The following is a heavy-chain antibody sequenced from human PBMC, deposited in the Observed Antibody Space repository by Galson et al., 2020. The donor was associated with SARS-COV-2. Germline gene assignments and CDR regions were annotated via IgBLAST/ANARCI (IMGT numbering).Heavy chain of an antibody. CDR1: GGSISSGRYS. J-gene: IGHJ5*02. CDR2: IYHSGST. CDR3: AREDIAAAGTGWFDP. D-gene: IGHD6-13*01. V-gene: IGHV4-30-2*01. Sequence: SETLSLTCAVSGGSISSGRYSWSWIRQPPGKGLGWIGYIYHSGSTYYNPSLKSRVTISVDRSKNQFSLKLSSVTAADTAVYYCAREDIAAAGTGWFDPWGQGTLVTVSS.